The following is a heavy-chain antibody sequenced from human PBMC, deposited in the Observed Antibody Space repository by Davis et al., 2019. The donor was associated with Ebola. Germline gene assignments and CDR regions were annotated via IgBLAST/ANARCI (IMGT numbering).Heavy chain of an antibody. CDR1: GITFSTYA. Sequence: GESLKISCAASGITFSTYAMGWVRRAPGKGLEWVSGISQSGTYTKYVDSVKGRFTISRDNSKDTLYLQMNSLRAEDTAVYYCAKVAWERADLNYFDYWGQGTQVTVSS. V-gene: IGHV3-23*01. CDR2: ISQSGTYT. J-gene: IGHJ4*02. CDR3: AKVAWERADLNYFDY. D-gene: IGHD1-26*01.